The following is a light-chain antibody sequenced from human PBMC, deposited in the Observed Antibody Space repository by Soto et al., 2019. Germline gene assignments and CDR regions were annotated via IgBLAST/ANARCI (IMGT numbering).Light chain of an antibody. J-gene: IGKJ4*01. V-gene: IGKV1-27*01. CDR1: QGISNY. Sequence: DIQMTQSPSSLSASVGDRVTITCRASQGISNYLAWYQQKPGKVPKLLIYAASTLQSGVPSRFSGGGSGKDLTLPISGLQPEDVEIYYGQKYNGALPPFGGGTRWRSN. CDR3: QKYNGALPP. CDR2: AAS.